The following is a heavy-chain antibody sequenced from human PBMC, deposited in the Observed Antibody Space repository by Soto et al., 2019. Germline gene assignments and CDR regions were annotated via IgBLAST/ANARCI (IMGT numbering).Heavy chain of an antibody. D-gene: IGHD3-16*01. CDR3: ARGVWGSSPEFDN. Sequence: ASVKVSCKASGFNFAGYFLHWVRQAPGQGLEWMGWINPNSGATKDAQKFQGRVTMTWDTSISSAYIELVSLRFDDAAVYYCARGVWGSSPEFDNWGQGTRVTVS. J-gene: IGHJ4*02. V-gene: IGHV1-2*02. CDR1: GFNFAGYF. CDR2: INPNSGAT.